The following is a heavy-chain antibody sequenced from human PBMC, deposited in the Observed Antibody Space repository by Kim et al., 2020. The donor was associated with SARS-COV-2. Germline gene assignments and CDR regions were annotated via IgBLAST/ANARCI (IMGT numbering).Heavy chain of an antibody. V-gene: IGHV1-58*01. Sequence: SVKVSCKASGFTFTSSAVQWVRQARGQRLEWIGWIVVGSGNTNYAQKFQERVTITRDMSTSTAYMALSSLRSEDTAVYYCAAECYYDSSMGVDVLGQGTTVTVSS. J-gene: IGHJ6*02. CDR1: GFTFTSSA. CDR2: IVVGSGNT. CDR3: AAECYYDSSMGVDV. D-gene: IGHD3-22*01.